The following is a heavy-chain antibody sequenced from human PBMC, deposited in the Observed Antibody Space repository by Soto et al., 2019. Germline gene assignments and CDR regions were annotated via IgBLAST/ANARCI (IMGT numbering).Heavy chain of an antibody. J-gene: IGHJ4*02. CDR3: VKDDGGSPSTPPL. V-gene: IGHV3-23*01. D-gene: IGHD3-10*01. CDR1: GITISNYP. Sequence: EVQLLESGGGLVQPGGSLRLSCAASGITISNYPMSWVRQAPGKGLEWVSGISGSGDRTYYADSAKGRFTISKDISKNSMSLQVDSLGGDDPAVYFCVKDDGGSPSTPPLWGQGTLVTVSS. CDR2: ISGSGDRT.